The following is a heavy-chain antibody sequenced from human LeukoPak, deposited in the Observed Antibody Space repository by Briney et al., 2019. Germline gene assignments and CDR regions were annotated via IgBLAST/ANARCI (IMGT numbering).Heavy chain of an antibody. V-gene: IGHV4-59*01. CDR2: IYYSGST. Sequence: SETLSLTCTVSGGSISSYYWGWIRQPPGKGLEWIGYIYYSGSTNYNPSLKSRVTISVDTSKNQFSLKLSSVTAADTAVYYCARDGGGPVAGYYYYYGMDVWGQGTTVTVSS. CDR3: ARDGGGPVAGYYYYYGMDV. D-gene: IGHD6-19*01. J-gene: IGHJ6*02. CDR1: GGSISSYY.